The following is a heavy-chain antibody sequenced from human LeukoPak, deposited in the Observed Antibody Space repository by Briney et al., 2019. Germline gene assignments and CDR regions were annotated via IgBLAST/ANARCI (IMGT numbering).Heavy chain of an antibody. J-gene: IGHJ6*02. CDR2: ISYDGSNK. V-gene: IGHV3-30*18. CDR3: AKGAGIYYYYGMDV. Sequence: PGGSLRLSCAASGFTFSSYGMHWVRQAPGKGLEWVAVISYDGSNKYYADSVKGRFTISRDNSKNTLYLQMNSLRAEDTAVYYCAKGAGIYYYYGMDVWGQGTTVTVSS. D-gene: IGHD6-19*01. CDR1: GFTFSSYG.